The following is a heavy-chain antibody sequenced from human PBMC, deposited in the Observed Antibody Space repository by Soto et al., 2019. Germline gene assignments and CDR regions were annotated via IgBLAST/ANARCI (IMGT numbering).Heavy chain of an antibody. D-gene: IGHD2-8*02. CDR1: GYTFTSYG. Sequence: VKVSCKASGYTFTSYGISWVRQAPGQGLEWMGWISAYNGNADFAQNLQDRVTMTADTSTTIAYMELRSLTSDDTAVYYCARVGTYCTGISCFDYWGQGTQVTVSS. CDR3: ARVGTYCTGISCFDY. J-gene: IGHJ4*02. V-gene: IGHV1-18*01. CDR2: ISAYNGNA.